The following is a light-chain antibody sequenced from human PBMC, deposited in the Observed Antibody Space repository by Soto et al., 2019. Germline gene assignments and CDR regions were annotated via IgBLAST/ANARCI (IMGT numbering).Light chain of an antibody. V-gene: IGLV2-14*01. CDR2: EVS. J-gene: IGLJ3*02. CDR1: SSDVGGYNY. Sequence: GASSDVGGYNYVSWYQQHPGKAPKLMIYEVSNRPSGVSNRFSGSKSGNTASLTISGLQAEDEADYYCSSYTSSSIPWVFGGGTKVTVL. CDR3: SSYTSSSIPWV.